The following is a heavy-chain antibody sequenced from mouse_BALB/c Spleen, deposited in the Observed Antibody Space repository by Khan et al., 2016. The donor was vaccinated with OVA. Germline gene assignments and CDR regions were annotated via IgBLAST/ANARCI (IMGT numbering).Heavy chain of an antibody. D-gene: IGHD3-2*02. CDR2: IYPGTDNT. CDR1: GYIFTSYW. V-gene: IGHV1-76*01. J-gene: IGHJ2*01. CDR3: AREEALYYFDY. Sequence: QVQLKESGAELVRPCPSLKLSCTTSGYIFTSYWIHWVKQRSGQGLVWIARIYPGTDNTYYNEKLKDKATLTADKSSSTAYMQLSSLKSEDSAVCFCAREEALYYFDYWGQGTTLTVSS.